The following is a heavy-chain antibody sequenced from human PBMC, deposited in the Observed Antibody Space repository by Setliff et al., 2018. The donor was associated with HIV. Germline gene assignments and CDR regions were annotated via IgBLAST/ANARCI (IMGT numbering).Heavy chain of an antibody. J-gene: IGHJ6*04. V-gene: IGHV1-46*01. CDR3: ARAGVVVAATSYYYGMDV. D-gene: IGHD2-15*01. CDR2: INPSGCST. CDR1: GYTFTSYY. Sequence: ASVKVSCKASGYTFTSYYMHWVRQAPGQGLEWMGIINPSGCSTSYSQKFQGRVTMTRDTSTSTVYMDLRSLRSEDTAVYYCARAGVVVAATSYYYGMDVWGKGTTVTVSS.